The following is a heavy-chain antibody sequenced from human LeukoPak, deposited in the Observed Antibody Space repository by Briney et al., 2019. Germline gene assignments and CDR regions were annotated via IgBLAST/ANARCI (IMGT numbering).Heavy chain of an antibody. D-gene: IGHD5-12*01. CDR1: GFTFSSSV. CDR2: INGDGTRT. Sequence: GGSLRLSCAASGFTFSSSVMSWVRQAPGKGLEWVSTINGDGTRTYYAVSSNGRFIISKDNSMNTLYLQMNGLRAEDTAVYYCARDQGGYSTDFDFWGQGTLVTVSS. J-gene: IGHJ4*02. V-gene: IGHV3-23*01. CDR3: ARDQGGYSTDFDF.